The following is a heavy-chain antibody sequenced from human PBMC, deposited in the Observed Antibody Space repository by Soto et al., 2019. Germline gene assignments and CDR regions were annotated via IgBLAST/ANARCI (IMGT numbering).Heavy chain of an antibody. CDR1: GFTFSSYG. V-gene: IGHV3-30*18. D-gene: IGHD5-18*01. CDR2: ISYDGSNK. Sequence: GGSLSLSWAAAGFTFSSYGLRWVRPAPGKGLEWVAVISYDGSNKYYADSVKGRFTISRDNSKNTLYLQMNSLRAEDTAVYYCAKDLGQLWLSSGSYGMDVWGQGTTVTVSS. CDR3: AKDLGQLWLSSGSYGMDV. J-gene: IGHJ6*02.